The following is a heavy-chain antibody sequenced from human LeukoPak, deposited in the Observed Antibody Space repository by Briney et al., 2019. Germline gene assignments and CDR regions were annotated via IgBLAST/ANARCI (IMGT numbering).Heavy chain of an antibody. CDR3: ARAWYSSGWYGGYYFDY. CDR1: GFTFSNYW. J-gene: IGHJ4*02. CDR2: IKEDGSDK. Sequence: GGSLRLSCAASGFTFSNYWMSWVRQAPGKGLEWVANIKEDGSDKYYVDSVKGRFIISRDNVMNSLYLQMNSLRVEDTAVYYCARAWYSSGWYGGYYFDYWGQGTLVTVSS. V-gene: IGHV3-7*04. D-gene: IGHD6-19*01.